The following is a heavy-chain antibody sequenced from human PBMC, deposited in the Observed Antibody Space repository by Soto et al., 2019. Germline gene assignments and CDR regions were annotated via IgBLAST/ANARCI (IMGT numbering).Heavy chain of an antibody. CDR1: GGTFSSYA. V-gene: IGHV1-69*13. CDR3: ARGRSPTYQLLRGYFDY. CDR2: IIPIFGTA. J-gene: IGHJ4*02. Sequence: GASVKVSCKASGGTFSSYAISWVRQAPGQGLEWMGGIIPIFGTANYAQKFQGRVTITADESTSTAYMELSSLRSEDTAVYYCARGRSPTYQLLRGYFDYWGQGTLVTVSS. D-gene: IGHD2-2*01.